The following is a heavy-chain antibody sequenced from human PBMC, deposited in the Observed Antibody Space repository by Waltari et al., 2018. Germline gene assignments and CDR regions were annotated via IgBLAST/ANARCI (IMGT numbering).Heavy chain of an antibody. CDR2: MNPIRGNT. CDR3: ARAVRNQLLSDY. J-gene: IGHJ4*02. D-gene: IGHD2-2*01. CDR1: GYSFTTYD. Sequence: QVQLVQSGAEVKRPGASVKVSCRTSGYSFTTYDITWVRLAPGQRLGWMGGMNPIRGNTGYARAFRGRVSMTGDPSMDTAFMELSSLTFDDTAIYYCARAVRNQLLSDYWGQGTLVAVSS. V-gene: IGHV1-8*01.